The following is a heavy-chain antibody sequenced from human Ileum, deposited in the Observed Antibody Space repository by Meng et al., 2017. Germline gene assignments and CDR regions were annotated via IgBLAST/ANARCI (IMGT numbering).Heavy chain of an antibody. CDR2: ISSSSYI. V-gene: IGHV3-21*01. CDR3: VRDFYDILTGYQYYFDY. J-gene: IGHJ4*02. D-gene: IGHD3-9*01. CDR1: GFTFSSYS. Sequence: GGLLRSPCAALGFTFSSYSMNWVRQAPGKGLEWVSSISSSSYIYYADAVKGRFTTSRDNAKNSLYLQMNSLRAEDTAVYYCVRDFYDILTGYQYYFDYWGQGTLVTVSS.